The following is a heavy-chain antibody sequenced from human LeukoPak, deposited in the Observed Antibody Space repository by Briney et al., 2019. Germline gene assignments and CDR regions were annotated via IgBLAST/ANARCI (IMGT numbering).Heavy chain of an antibody. V-gene: IGHV3-23*01. CDR1: GFTFSNYA. CDR3: AREGSYYFDY. CDR2: ISSHGGST. Sequence: PGGSLRLSCAASGFTFSNYAMTWVRQAPGKGLEWVSSISSHGGSTYYADSVKGRFTISRDNAKNSLYLQMNSLRAEDTAVYYCAREGSYYFDYWGQGTLVTVSS. J-gene: IGHJ4*02.